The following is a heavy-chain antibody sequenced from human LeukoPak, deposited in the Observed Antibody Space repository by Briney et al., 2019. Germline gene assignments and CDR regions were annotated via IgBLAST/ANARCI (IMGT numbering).Heavy chain of an antibody. CDR2: ISATGST. D-gene: IGHD2-8*01. Sequence: SETLSLTCTVSGGSISNFYWSWIRQPAGKGLEWIGRISATGSTNYNPSLKSRVIMSVDTSKNQFSLKVTSVTAADTAVYYCARSSYCANSVCLKLAWFGPWSQGTLVTVSS. V-gene: IGHV4-4*07. J-gene: IGHJ5*02. CDR3: ARSSYCANSVCLKLAWFGP. CDR1: GGSISNFY.